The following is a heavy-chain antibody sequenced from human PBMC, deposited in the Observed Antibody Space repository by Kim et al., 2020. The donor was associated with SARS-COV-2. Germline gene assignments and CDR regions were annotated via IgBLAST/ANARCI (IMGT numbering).Heavy chain of an antibody. D-gene: IGHD3-3*01. CDR3: ARDASHFDDSGYYYG. CDR2: VSSSGST. Sequence: SETLSLTCTVSGDSIRSGDYYWSWIRLSPGKGLEWIGCVSSSGSTYYIPSLKSRVDMSLDTSKNQVSLHLSSVTAADTAVYYCARDASHFDDSGYYYG. J-gene: IGHJ6*01. CDR1: GDSIRSGDYY. V-gene: IGHV4-30-4*08.